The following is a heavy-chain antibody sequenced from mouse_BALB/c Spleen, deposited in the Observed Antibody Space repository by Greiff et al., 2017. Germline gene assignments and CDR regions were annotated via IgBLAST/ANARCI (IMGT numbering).Heavy chain of an antibody. CDR3: ARARGYSAMDY. V-gene: IGHV1-54*01. CDR2: INPGSGGT. D-gene: IGHD3-1*01. J-gene: IGHJ4*01. CDR1: GYAFTNYL. Sequence: VKLQESGAELVRPGTSVKVSCKASGYAFTNYLIEWVKQRPGQGLEWIGVINPGSGGTNYNEKFKGKATLTADKSSSTAYMQLSSLTSDDSAVYFCARARGYSAMDYWGQGTSVTVSS.